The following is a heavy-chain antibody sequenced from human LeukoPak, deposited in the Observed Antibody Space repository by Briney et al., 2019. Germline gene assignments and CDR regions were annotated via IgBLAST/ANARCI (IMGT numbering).Heavy chain of an antibody. CDR1: GGSISSYY. CDR3: ARGGAYYYDSSGYYPNYYYYYYMDV. V-gene: IGHV4-59*01. D-gene: IGHD3-22*01. J-gene: IGHJ6*03. CDR2: IYYSGST. Sequence: SETLSLTCTVSGGSISSYYWSWIRQPPGKGLEWIGYIYYSGSTNYNPSLKSRVTISVDTSKNQFSLKLSSVTAADTAVYYCARGGAYYYDSSGYYPNYYYYYYMDVWGKGTTVTVSS.